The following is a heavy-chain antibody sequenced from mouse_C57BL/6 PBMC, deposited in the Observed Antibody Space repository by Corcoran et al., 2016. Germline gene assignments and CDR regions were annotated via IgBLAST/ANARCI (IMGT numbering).Heavy chain of an antibody. Sequence: EVQLQQSGPELVKPGASVKISCKASGYTFTDYYMNWVKQSHGKSLEWIGDINPNNGGTSYNQKFKGKATLTVDKSSSTAYMELRSLTSEDSAVYYCATSTVGPFDYWGQGTTLTVSS. CDR3: ATSTVGPFDY. D-gene: IGHD1-1*01. CDR1: GYTFTDYY. V-gene: IGHV1-26*01. J-gene: IGHJ2*01. CDR2: INPNNGGT.